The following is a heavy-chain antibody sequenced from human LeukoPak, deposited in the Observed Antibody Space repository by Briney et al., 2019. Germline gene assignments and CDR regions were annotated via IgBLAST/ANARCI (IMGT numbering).Heavy chain of an antibody. Sequence: SVKVSCKASGGTFSSYAISWVRQAPGQGLEWMGGIIPIFGTANYAQKFQGRVTITTDESTSTAYMELSSLRSEDTAVYYCAKGGSDSGYSSSWYVSDEGYFDYWGQGTLVTVSS. CDR3: AKGGSDSGYSSSWYVSDEGYFDY. CDR1: GGTFSSYA. V-gene: IGHV1-69*05. CDR2: IIPIFGTA. J-gene: IGHJ4*02. D-gene: IGHD6-13*01.